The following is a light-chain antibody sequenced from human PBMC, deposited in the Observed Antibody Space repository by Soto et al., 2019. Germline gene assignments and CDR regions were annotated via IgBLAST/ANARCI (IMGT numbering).Light chain of an antibody. CDR3: QQDNSYPYT. CDR2: KAS. Sequence: DIQMTQSPSTLSASVGDRVTITCLALQSISSWLALYQQKPGQAPKLLIYKASILKSGFPSRLSGSGSGTEFPLIIRCLQPDDFASYYCQQDNSYPYTCGQGTKLEIK. CDR1: QSISSW. V-gene: IGKV1-5*03. J-gene: IGKJ2*01.